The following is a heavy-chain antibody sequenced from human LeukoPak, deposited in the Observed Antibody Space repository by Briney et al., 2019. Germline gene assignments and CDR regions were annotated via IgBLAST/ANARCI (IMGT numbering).Heavy chain of an antibody. D-gene: IGHD1-26*01. CDR1: GFRLGDYW. V-gene: IGHV3-7*01. J-gene: IGHJ4*02. Sequence: GGSLRLSCAASGFRLGDYWMTWARHIPGKGLERVANIKQDGAEKHYAESVEGRFIISRDNAKNSLYLEMDSLKVEDTAVYYCARVGAWDLQRVFEYWGQGTLVTVSS. CDR3: ARVGAWDLQRVFEY. CDR2: IKQDGAEK.